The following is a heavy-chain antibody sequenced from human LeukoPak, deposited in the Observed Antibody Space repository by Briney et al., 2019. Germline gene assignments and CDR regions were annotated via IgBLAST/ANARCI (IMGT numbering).Heavy chain of an antibody. V-gene: IGHV4-59*12. CDR3: ARRLLGYCSGGSCYSGYFQH. Sequence: SETLSLTCTVSGGSMSSSFWTWIRQPPGKGLEWIGYMYSSGSTNYNPSLKSRVTISLDTSKNQFSLKLSSVTAADTAVYYCARRLLGYCSGGSCYSGYFQHWGQGTLVTVSS. J-gene: IGHJ1*01. CDR1: GGSMSSSF. CDR2: MYSSGST. D-gene: IGHD2-15*01.